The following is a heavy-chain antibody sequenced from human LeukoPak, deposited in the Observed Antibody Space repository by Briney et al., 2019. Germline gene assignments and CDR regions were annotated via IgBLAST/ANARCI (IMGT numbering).Heavy chain of an antibody. D-gene: IGHD3-22*01. Sequence: PSETLSLTCTVSGGSISSSSYYWGWIRQPPGKGLEWIGSIYYSGSTYYNPSLKSRVTISVDTSKNQFSLKLSSVTAADTAVYYCARDFYDSGLREYYFDYWGQGTLVTVSS. CDR3: ARDFYDSGLREYYFDY. J-gene: IGHJ4*02. V-gene: IGHV4-39*07. CDR2: IYYSGST. CDR1: GGSISSSSYY.